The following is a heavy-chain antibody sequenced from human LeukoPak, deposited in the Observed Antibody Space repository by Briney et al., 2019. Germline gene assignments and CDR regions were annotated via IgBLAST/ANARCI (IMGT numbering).Heavy chain of an antibody. J-gene: IGHJ4*02. Sequence: SETPSLTCTVSGGSISSYYWSWIRQPAGKGLEWTGRIYTSGSTNYNPSLKSRVTMSVDTSKNQFSLKLSSVTAADTAVYYCASCAGSSTSCYTFDYWGQGTLVTVSS. CDR2: IYTSGST. CDR1: GGSISSYY. CDR3: ASCAGSSTSCYTFDY. D-gene: IGHD2-2*02. V-gene: IGHV4-4*07.